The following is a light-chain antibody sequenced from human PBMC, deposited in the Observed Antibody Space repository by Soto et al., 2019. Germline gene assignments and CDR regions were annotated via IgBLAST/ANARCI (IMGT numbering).Light chain of an antibody. CDR1: QSVSSSY. J-gene: IGKJ2*01. Sequence: EIVLTQSPGTLSLSPGERATLSCRASQSVSSSYLAWYQQKPGQAPRLLIYGASSRATGIPDRFSGSGSGTDFTLTISRLEPEDCAVYYCQQYRSSPRYTFGQGTKLEIK. V-gene: IGKV3-20*01. CDR3: QQYRSSPRYT. CDR2: GAS.